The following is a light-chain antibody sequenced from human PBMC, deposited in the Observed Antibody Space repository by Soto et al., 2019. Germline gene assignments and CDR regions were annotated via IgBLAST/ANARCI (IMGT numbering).Light chain of an antibody. CDR1: SSDVGGYNY. CDR2: EVS. J-gene: IGLJ1*01. CDR3: SSYTSSSTSV. V-gene: IGLV2-14*01. Sequence: QSALTQPASVAGSPGQSITISCTGTSSDVGGYNYVSWYQHHPGKAPKLMIYEVSSRPSGVSNRFSGSKSGNTASLIISGLQAEDEADYYCSSYTSSSTSVFGTGTKVTGL.